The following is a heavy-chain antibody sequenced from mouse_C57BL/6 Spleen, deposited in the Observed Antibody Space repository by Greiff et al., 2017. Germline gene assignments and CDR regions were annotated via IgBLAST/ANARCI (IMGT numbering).Heavy chain of an antibody. CDR3: AYYYGSSYGYFDV. CDR1: GYAFSSSW. Sequence: QVQLKESGPELVKPGASVKISCKASGYAFSSSWMNWVKQRPGKGLEWIGRIYPGDGDTNYNGKFKGKATLTADKSSSTAYMQLSSLTSEDSAVYFCAYYYGSSYGYFDVWGTGTTVTVSS. J-gene: IGHJ1*03. D-gene: IGHD1-1*01. CDR2: IYPGDGDT. V-gene: IGHV1-82*01.